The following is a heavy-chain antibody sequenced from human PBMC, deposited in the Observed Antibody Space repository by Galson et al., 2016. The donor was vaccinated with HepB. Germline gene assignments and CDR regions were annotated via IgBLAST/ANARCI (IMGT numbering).Heavy chain of an antibody. CDR3: ATSVVGPYTRMFDY. Sequence: SLRLSCAASGSTFSSSWMNWIRQAPGKGLEWVANINQHGGEKYYVDSAKGRFTISRDNTDNLMYLQMNSLRADDTAVYYCATSVVGPYTRMFDYWGQGTLVTVSS. V-gene: IGHV3-7*03. CDR2: INQHGGEK. J-gene: IGHJ4*02. CDR1: GSTFSSSW. D-gene: IGHD2-15*01.